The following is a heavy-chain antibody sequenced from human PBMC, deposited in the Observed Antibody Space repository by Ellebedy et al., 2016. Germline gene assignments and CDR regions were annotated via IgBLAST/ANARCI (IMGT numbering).Heavy chain of an antibody. CDR1: GLTVSSFF. D-gene: IGHD4-17*01. J-gene: IGHJ4*02. Sequence: GESLKISCAPSGLTVSSFFMGWVRQAPGKGLEWISTISGDGDTTFSADSVKGRFTISRDNSRDTLYLQMNSLRAEDTAVYYCYYGHYSASWGQGTLVTVSS. CDR3: YYGHYSAS. V-gene: IGHV3-23*01. CDR2: ISGDGDTT.